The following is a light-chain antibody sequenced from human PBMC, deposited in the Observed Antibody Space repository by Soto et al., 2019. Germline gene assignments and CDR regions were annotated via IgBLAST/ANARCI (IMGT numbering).Light chain of an antibody. V-gene: IGKV3-11*01. CDR3: QQYRETPRT. CDR1: QNFRRT. Sequence: IVLTTSPATLSLSPGERATLSCRASQNFRRTLAWYQQKPGQAPRLLIYDASHRTTGIPARFSGSGSGTEFTLTISRLEPEDFAVYFCQQYRETPRTFGQGTKVDIK. J-gene: IGKJ1*01. CDR2: DAS.